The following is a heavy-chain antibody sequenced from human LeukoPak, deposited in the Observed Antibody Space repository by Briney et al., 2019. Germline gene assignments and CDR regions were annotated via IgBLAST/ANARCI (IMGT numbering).Heavy chain of an antibody. CDR2: IIPVFGTP. V-gene: IGHV1-69*13. J-gene: IGHJ6*02. D-gene: IGHD6-6*01. CDR3: AREREGIAGRPGLASRDYFYYGMDV. CDR1: GGTFSSYA. Sequence: SVKVSCKASGGTFSSYAISWVRQAPGQGLEWMGGIIPVFGTPNYAQKFQGRVTITADESTSTAYMELSSLRFEDTAVYYCAREREGIAGRPGLASRDYFYYGMDVWGQGTTVTVSS.